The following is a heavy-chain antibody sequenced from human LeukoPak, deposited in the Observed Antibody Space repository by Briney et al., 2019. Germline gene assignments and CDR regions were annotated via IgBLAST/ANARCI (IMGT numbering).Heavy chain of an antibody. CDR1: GYTSTSCG. CDR3: ARVLRSYDSSGYYYFDY. J-gene: IGHJ4*02. Sequence: GSSVQVSCKASGYTSTSCGISCLRQAPGQGLEWMGWISAYNGNTNYAQKLQGRVTMTTDTSTSTAYMELRSLRADDTAVYYCARVLRSYDSSGYYYFDYWGQGTLVSVSS. D-gene: IGHD3-22*01. CDR2: ISAYNGNT. V-gene: IGHV1-18*01.